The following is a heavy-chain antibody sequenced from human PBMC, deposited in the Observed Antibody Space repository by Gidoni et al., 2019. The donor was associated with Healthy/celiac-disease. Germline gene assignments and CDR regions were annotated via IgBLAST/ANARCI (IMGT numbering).Heavy chain of an antibody. Sequence: QLQLQESGPGLVQPSHTLSLTCTVSGGSISSGGYYWSWIRQHPGKGLEWIGYIYYSGSTYYNPSLKSRVTISVDTSKNQFSLKLSSVTAADTAVYYCARGPPDDYGDYGGLFDYWGQGTLVTVSS. CDR2: IYYSGST. D-gene: IGHD4-17*01. CDR1: GGSISSGGYY. J-gene: IGHJ4*02. CDR3: ARGPPDDYGDYGGLFDY. V-gene: IGHV4-31*03.